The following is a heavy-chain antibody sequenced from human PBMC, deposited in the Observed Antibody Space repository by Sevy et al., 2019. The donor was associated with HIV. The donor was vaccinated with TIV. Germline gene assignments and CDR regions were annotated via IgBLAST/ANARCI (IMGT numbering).Heavy chain of an antibody. D-gene: IGHD2-2*01. V-gene: IGHV1-18*01. CDR3: ARDNGYCLRTSCYHYYGMDV. CDR2: LSADNGDK. Sequence: ASVKVSCKASGYTFISYGINWVRQAPGQGLEWMGWLSADNGDKDYAQRLQGRVSMTTDKSTRTVYLELRSLRSDDSDVYYCARDNGYCLRTSCYHYYGMDVWGQGTTVTVSS. CDR1: GYTFISYG. J-gene: IGHJ6*02.